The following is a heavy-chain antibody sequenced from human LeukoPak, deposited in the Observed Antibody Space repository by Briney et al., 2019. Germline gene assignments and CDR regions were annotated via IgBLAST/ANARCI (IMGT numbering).Heavy chain of an antibody. J-gene: IGHJ6*03. D-gene: IGHD1-14*01. Sequence: PGGSLRLSCAPSGFTFSSYGMHWVRQAPGKGLEWVAFIRYDGSNKYYADSVKGRFTISRDNSKNTLYLQMSSLRDDDTAVYYCAEEGNQFGGYLDAWGKGTTVTVSS. CDR2: IRYDGSNK. CDR1: GFTFSSYG. CDR3: AEEGNQFGGYLDA. V-gene: IGHV3-30*02.